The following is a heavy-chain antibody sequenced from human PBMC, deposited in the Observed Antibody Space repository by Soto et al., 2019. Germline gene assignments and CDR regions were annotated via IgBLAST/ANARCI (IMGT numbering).Heavy chain of an antibody. CDR2: IWYDGSNK. J-gene: IGHJ4*02. V-gene: IGHV3-33*01. D-gene: IGHD3-10*01. Sequence: QVQLVESGGGVVQPGRSLRLSCAASGFTFSSYGMRWVRQAPGKGLEWVAVIWYDGSNKYYADSVKGRFTISRDNSKNTLYLQMNSLRAEDTAVYYCARGGFMFRGATVNYWGQGTLVTVSS. CDR1: GFTFSSYG. CDR3: ARGGFMFRGATVNY.